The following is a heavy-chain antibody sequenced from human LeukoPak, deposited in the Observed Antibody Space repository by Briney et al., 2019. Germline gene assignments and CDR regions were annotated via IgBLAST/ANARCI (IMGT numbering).Heavy chain of an antibody. D-gene: IGHD1-26*01. CDR3: ASHWEFDY. CDR1: GFTFSSYA. Sequence: GRSLRLSCAASGFTFSSYAMHWVRQAPGKGLEWVAVISYDGSNKYYADSVKGRFTISRDNSKNTLYPQMNSLRAEDTAVYYCASHWEFDYWGQGTLVTVSS. CDR2: ISYDGSNK. V-gene: IGHV3-30-3*01. J-gene: IGHJ4*02.